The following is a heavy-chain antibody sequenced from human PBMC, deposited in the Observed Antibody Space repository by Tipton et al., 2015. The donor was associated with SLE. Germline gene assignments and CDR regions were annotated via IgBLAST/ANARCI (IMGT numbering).Heavy chain of an antibody. CDR3: SAWLNY. J-gene: IGHJ4*02. V-gene: IGHV3-74*01. CDR2: IDGDGSRT. Sequence: SLRLSCAASGFSISDYWMHWVRQAPGKGLVWVSHIDGDGSRTSYADSVKGRFTISRDNAKNRLYLQINSLRVEDSAVYYCSAWLNYWGQGTLVAVSS. CDR1: GFSISDYW. D-gene: IGHD3-9*01.